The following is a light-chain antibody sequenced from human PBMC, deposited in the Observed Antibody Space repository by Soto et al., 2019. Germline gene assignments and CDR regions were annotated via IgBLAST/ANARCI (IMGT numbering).Light chain of an antibody. J-gene: IGKJ2*01. CDR3: QQRSKWPRT. V-gene: IGKV3-11*01. Sequence: EIVLTQSPATLSLSPGERATLSCRASQSVSSYLACYQQKPGQAPRLLIYDASSRATGIPARFSGSGSGTDFTLTISSLEPEDFAVYYCQQRSKWPRTFGQGTKLEIK. CDR2: DAS. CDR1: QSVSSY.